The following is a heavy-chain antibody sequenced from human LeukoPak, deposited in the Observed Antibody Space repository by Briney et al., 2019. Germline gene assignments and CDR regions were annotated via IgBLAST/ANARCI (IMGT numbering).Heavy chain of an antibody. Sequence: ASVKVSCKASGYSFSSYGISWVRQAPGQGLEWMGWISAYNGNTNYAQKLQGRVTMTTDTSTSTAYMELRSLRSDDTAVYYCARSPQGYCSGGSCYKPTEYFQHWGQGTLVTVSS. CDR1: GYSFSSYG. V-gene: IGHV1-18*01. J-gene: IGHJ1*01. D-gene: IGHD2-15*01. CDR2: ISAYNGNT. CDR3: ARSPQGYCSGGSCYKPTEYFQH.